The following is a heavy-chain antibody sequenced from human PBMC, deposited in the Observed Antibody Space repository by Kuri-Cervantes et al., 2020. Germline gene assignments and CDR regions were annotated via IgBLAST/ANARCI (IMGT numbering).Heavy chain of an antibody. J-gene: IGHJ5*02. D-gene: IGHD2-15*01. CDR3: ARHRVVAATHWFDP. V-gene: IGHV4-39*01. CDR1: GGSISSSNYY. Sequence: GSLRLSCTVSGGSISSSNYYWGWIRQPPGKGLEWIGTVYYRGSTYYSPSLKGRVTISVDTSKNQFSLKLSSVTAADTAVYYCARHRVVAATHWFDPWGQGTLVTVSS. CDR2: VYYRGST.